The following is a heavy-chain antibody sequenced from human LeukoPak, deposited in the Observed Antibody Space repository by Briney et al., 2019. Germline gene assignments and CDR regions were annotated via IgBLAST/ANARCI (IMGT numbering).Heavy chain of an antibody. D-gene: IGHD4-23*01. CDR2: ISGSGGST. Sequence: PVGSLRLSCAASGFTFSSYAMSWVRQAPGKWLEWVSAISGSGGSTYYADSVKGRFTISRDNSKNTLYLQMNSLRAEDTAVYYCAKRGYGGNPPGDYFDSWGQGTLVTVSS. J-gene: IGHJ4*02. CDR3: AKRGYGGNPPGDYFDS. V-gene: IGHV3-23*01. CDR1: GFTFSSYA.